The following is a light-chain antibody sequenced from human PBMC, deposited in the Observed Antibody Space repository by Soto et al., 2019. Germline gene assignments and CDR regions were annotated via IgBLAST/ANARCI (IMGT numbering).Light chain of an antibody. J-gene: IGKJ1*01. CDR1: QSISSY. V-gene: IGKV1-39*01. Sequence: DIQMTQSPSYLSASVGDRVTITCRASQSISSYLNWYQQKPGKAPKLLIYAASSLQSGVPSRFSGSGSGTDFTLTISSLQPEDFATYYCQQGYSTQFTFGQGTKVDIK. CDR2: AAS. CDR3: QQGYSTQFT.